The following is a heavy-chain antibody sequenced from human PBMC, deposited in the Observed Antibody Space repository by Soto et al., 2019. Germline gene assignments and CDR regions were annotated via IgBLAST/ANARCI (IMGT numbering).Heavy chain of an antibody. Sequence: PSETLSLTCTVSGGSVSSGSYYWSWIRQPPGKGLEWIGYIYYSGSTNYNPSLKSRVTISVDTSKNQFSLKLSSVTAADTAVYYCAREGSVLRYFDWFIDYWGQGTLVTVSS. V-gene: IGHV4-61*01. CDR2: IYYSGST. J-gene: IGHJ4*02. D-gene: IGHD3-9*01. CDR1: GGSVSSGSYY. CDR3: AREGSVLRYFDWFIDY.